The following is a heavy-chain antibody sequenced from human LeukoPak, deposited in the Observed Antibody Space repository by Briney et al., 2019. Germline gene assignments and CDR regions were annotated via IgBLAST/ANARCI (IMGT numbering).Heavy chain of an antibody. J-gene: IGHJ4*02. Sequence: TSETLSLTCTVSGGSISSYYWSWIRQPAGKGLEWIGRIYTSGSTNYNPSLKSRVTMSVDTSKNQFSLKLSSVTAADTAVYYCARERYDILTGYYTFDYWGQGTLVTASS. D-gene: IGHD3-9*01. CDR2: IYTSGST. CDR1: GGSISSYY. V-gene: IGHV4-4*07. CDR3: ARERYDILTGYYTFDY.